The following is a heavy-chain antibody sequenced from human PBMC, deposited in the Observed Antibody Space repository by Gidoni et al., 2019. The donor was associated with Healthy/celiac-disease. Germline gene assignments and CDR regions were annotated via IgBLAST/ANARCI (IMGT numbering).Heavy chain of an antibody. Sequence: EVQLVESGGGLVQPGGSLRLSCAASGFPFSSSDLHWVRQATGKGLDWVSAIGTAGDTYYPGSVKGRFTISRENAKNSLYLQMNSLRAEDTAVYYCARGAKDYDFWSGYWPYFDYWGQGTLVTVSS. CDR2: IGTAGDT. CDR3: ARGAKDYDFWSGYWPYFDY. CDR1: GFPFSSSD. V-gene: IGHV3-13*01. D-gene: IGHD3-3*01. J-gene: IGHJ4*02.